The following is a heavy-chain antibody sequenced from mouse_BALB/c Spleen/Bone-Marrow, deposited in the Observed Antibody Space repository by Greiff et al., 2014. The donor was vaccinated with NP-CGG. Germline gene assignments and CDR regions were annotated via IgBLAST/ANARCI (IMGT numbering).Heavy chain of an antibody. V-gene: IGHV1-14*01. D-gene: IGHD2-4*01. CDR2: INPYNDGT. Sequence: EVQLQQSGPELVKPGASVKMSCKASGYTFTSYVMHWVKQKPGQGLDWIGYINPYNDGTKYNEKFKGKATLTSDKSSSTAYMELSSLTSEDSAVYYCARGVYYDYDEGALDYWGQGTPVTVSS. CDR3: ARGVYYDYDEGALDY. CDR1: GYTFTSYV. J-gene: IGHJ4*01.